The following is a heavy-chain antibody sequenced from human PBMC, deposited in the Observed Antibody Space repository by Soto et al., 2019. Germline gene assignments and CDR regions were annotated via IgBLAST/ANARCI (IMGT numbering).Heavy chain of an antibody. J-gene: IGHJ4*02. V-gene: IGHV3-9*01. CDR2: ISWNSGNI. Sequence: EVQLVESGGGLVQPGRSLRLSCAASGFTFDDSAMHWVRQAPGKGLEWVSGISWNSGNIGYADSVKGRFTISRDNAKNSLYLQVNSLRPEDTAFYYCGKESSGGINYWGQGTLVTVSS. D-gene: IGHD2-15*01. CDR1: GFTFDDSA. CDR3: GKESSGGINY.